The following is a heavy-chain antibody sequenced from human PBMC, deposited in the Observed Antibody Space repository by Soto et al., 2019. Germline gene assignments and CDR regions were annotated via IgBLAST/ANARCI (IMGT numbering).Heavy chain of an antibody. CDR2: IYYSGSA. D-gene: IGHD2-2*01. CDR3: ARLHCNSPNCVPLDP. V-gene: IGHV4-39*01. Sequence: QLQLQESGPGLVKPSETLSLTCTVSGGSISSVSYYWGWIRQPPGKGLEWIGSIYYSGSAYYSPSLKSRVNMSVDTSKNQLSLKLSSVTAADTAVYYCARLHCNSPNCVPLDPWGQGTLVTVSS. CDR1: GGSISSVSYY. J-gene: IGHJ5*02.